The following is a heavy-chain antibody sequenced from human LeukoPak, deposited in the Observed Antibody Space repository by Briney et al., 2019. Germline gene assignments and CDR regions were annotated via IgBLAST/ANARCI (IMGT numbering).Heavy chain of an antibody. Sequence: GGSLRLSCAASGFTFSSYEMDWVRQAPGKGLEWVSYISSSGSTIYYADSVKGRFTISRDNAKNSLYLQMNSLRAEDTAVYYCARDSSGYYHFDYWGQGTLVTVSS. V-gene: IGHV3-48*03. D-gene: IGHD3-22*01. CDR2: ISSSGSTI. J-gene: IGHJ4*02. CDR3: ARDSSGYYHFDY. CDR1: GFTFSSYE.